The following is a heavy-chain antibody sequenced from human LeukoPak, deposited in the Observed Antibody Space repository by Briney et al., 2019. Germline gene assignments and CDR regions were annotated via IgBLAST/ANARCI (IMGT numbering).Heavy chain of an antibody. Sequence: GGSLRLSCAASGFTFGSHAVHWVRQAPGKGLEWVAVIWYDGSNKYYADSVKGRFTISRDNSKNTLYLQMNSLRAEDTAVYYCSRSGAVAHDAFDIWGQGTMVTVSS. J-gene: IGHJ3*02. CDR1: GFTFGSHA. V-gene: IGHV3-33*08. CDR2: IWYDGSNK. CDR3: SRSGAVAHDAFDI. D-gene: IGHD3-10*01.